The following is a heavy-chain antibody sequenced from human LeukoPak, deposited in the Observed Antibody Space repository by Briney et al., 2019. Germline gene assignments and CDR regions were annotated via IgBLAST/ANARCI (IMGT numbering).Heavy chain of an antibody. Sequence: KPSETLSLTCTVSGGSITSFYWGWIRQPPGKGLEWIGYIYNSGSTDYNPSLKSRVTISLDTSKNQLSLKLTSVTAADTAVYYCARCSRGTSVGMDVWGQGTTVTVSS. J-gene: IGHJ6*02. CDR2: IYNSGST. D-gene: IGHD1-1*01. V-gene: IGHV4-59*08. CDR3: ARCSRGTSVGMDV. CDR1: GGSITSFY.